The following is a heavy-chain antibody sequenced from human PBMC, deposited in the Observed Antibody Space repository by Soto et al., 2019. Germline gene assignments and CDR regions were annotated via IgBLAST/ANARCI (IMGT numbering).Heavy chain of an antibody. CDR3: AKASQGYSSSWFYYFDY. Sequence: EVQLVESGGGLVQPGRSLRLSCAASGFTLDDYAMHWVRQAPGKGLEWVSGISWNSGSIGYSDSVKGRFTISRDNAKKSLYLQMNSLRAEDTALYYCAKASQGYSSSWFYYFDYWGKGTLVPVSS. J-gene: IGHJ4*02. D-gene: IGHD6-13*01. CDR2: ISWNSGSI. CDR1: GFTLDDYA. V-gene: IGHV3-9*01.